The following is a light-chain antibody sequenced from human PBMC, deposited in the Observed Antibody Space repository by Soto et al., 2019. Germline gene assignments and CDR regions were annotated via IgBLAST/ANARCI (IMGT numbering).Light chain of an antibody. Sequence: DIVMTQSPDSLAVSLGERATINCKPTQSVLYSSNNMNYLAWYQQKPGQPPKLLIYWASTRGSGVPDRFSGSGSGTDFTLTISSLQAEDVAVYYCQQYLSTPPTFGQGTNLEIK. J-gene: IGKJ2*01. CDR3: QQYLSTPPT. CDR2: WAS. V-gene: IGKV4-1*01. CDR1: QSVLYSSNNMNY.